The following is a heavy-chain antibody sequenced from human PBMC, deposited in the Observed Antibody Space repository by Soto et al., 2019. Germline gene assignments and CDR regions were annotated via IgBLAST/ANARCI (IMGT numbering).Heavy chain of an antibody. V-gene: IGHV4-59*01. D-gene: IGHD3-22*01. CDR2: IYYSGST. Sequence: SETLSLTCTVSDGSISSYYWSWIRQPPGKGLEWIGYIYYSGSTTYNPSLRSRVTISVDTSKNQFSLKLSSVTAADTAVYYCARLGHVYYYDSSGYREYFQQWGQGTLVTVS. J-gene: IGHJ1*01. CDR3: ARLGHVYYYDSSGYREYFQQ. CDR1: DGSISSYY.